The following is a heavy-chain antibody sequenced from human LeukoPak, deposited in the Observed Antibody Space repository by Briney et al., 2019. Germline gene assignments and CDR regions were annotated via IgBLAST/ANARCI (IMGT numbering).Heavy chain of an antibody. CDR3: AGIRLGELSFLSGYFDY. CDR1: GGSISSYY. J-gene: IGHJ4*02. V-gene: IGHV4-34*01. Sequence: SETLSLTCTVSGGSISSYYWSWIRQPPGKGLEWIGEINHSGSTNYNPSLKSRVTISVDTSKNQLYLKLSSVPAADTAVYYCAGIRLGELSFLSGYFDYWGQGTLVTVSS. CDR2: INHSGST. D-gene: IGHD3-16*02.